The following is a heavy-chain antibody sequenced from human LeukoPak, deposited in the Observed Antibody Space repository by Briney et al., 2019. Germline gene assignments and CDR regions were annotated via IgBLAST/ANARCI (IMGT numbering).Heavy chain of an antibody. V-gene: IGHV1-2*02. CDR2: INPNSGGT. J-gene: IGHJ3*02. D-gene: IGHD3-10*01. CDR1: GYTFTGYY. Sequence: ASVKVSCKASGYTFTGYYMHWVRQAPGQGLEWMGWINPNSGGTNYAQKFQGRVTMTRDTSISTAYMELSRLRSDDTAVYYCARCKGSRNAFDIWGQGTMVTVSS. CDR3: ARCKGSRNAFDI.